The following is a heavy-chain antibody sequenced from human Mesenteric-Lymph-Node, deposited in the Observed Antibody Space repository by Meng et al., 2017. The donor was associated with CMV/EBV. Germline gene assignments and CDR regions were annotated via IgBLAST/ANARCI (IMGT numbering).Heavy chain of an antibody. CDR3: AKYFWNGYLDY. CDR1: GFTVSSYW. D-gene: IGHD3-3*01. V-gene: IGHV3-7*01. J-gene: IGHJ4*01. CDR2: IKQDGSEK. Sequence: GASLMISCAASGFTVSSYWMSWVRQAPGKGLEWVANIKQDGSEKYYVDSVKGRFTTSRDNSQNTLYLQMNSLTAEDTAVYYCAKYFWNGYLDYWGHGTLVTVSS.